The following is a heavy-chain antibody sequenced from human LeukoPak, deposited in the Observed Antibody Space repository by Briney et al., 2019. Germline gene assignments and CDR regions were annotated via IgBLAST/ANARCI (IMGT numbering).Heavy chain of an antibody. V-gene: IGHV3-11*01. CDR3: ARGSGYYQTPEFDP. CDR2: ISSSGSTI. D-gene: IGHD3-22*01. CDR1: GITFNTYY. J-gene: IGHJ5*02. Sequence: GGSLRLSCAASGITFNTYYMHWVRQVPGKGLVWVSYISSSGSTIYYADSVKGRFTISRDNAKNSLYLQMNSLRAEDTAVYYCARGSGYYQTPEFDPWGQGTLVTVSS.